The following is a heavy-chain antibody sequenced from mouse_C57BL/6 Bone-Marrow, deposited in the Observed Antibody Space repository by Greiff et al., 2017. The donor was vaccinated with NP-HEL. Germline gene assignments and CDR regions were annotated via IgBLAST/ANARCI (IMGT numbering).Heavy chain of an antibody. D-gene: IGHD3-2*02. V-gene: IGHV1-54*01. CDR1: GYAFTNYL. Sequence: QVQLKQSGAELVRPGTSVKVSCKASGYAFTNYLIEWVKQRPGQGLEWIGVINPGSGGTNYNEKFKGKATLTADKSSSTAYMQLSSLTSEDSAVYFCARQLRLRNAMDYWGQGTSVTVSS. CDR3: ARQLRLRNAMDY. CDR2: INPGSGGT. J-gene: IGHJ4*01.